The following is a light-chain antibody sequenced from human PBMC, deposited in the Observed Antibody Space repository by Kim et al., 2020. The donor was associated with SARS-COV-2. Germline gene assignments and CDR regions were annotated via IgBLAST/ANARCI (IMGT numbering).Light chain of an antibody. CDR3: GTWDTTLSAGV. J-gene: IGLJ2*01. V-gene: IGLV1-51*01. Sequence: VTISFSASPSTIADNYVFWYFQLPKTAPNLLIYANDKRPSGISDRFSGSKSGTSATLDITGLQTGDEADYYCGTWDTTLSAGVFGGGTQLTVL. CDR2: AND. CDR1: PSTIADNY.